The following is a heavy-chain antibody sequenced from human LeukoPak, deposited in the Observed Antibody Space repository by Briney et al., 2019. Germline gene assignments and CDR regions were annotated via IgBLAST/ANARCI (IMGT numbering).Heavy chain of an antibody. V-gene: IGHV4-39*01. CDR3: VRQGHHCDGGSCFPPDS. CDR1: GASISSTSDY. Sequence: SETLSLTCTVSGASISSTSDYWGWIRQPPGKGLEWIATVYFSGRAYYNPSLKSRLTIPVDTSKNQFSLKLNSVTATDTAIYYCVRQGHHCDGGSCFPPDSWGKGTLVTVSS. D-gene: IGHD2-15*01. J-gene: IGHJ4*02. CDR2: VYFSGRA.